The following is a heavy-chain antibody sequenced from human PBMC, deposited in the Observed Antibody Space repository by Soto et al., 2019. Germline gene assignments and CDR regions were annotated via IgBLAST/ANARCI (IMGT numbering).Heavy chain of an antibody. V-gene: IGHV4-30-2*01. CDR2: IYDSGST. CDR3: ARGSSSYYDYGMDV. CDR1: GDSISRGGYS. D-gene: IGHD6-6*01. Sequence: SETLSLTCAVYGDSISRGGYSWTWIRQPPGKALQWIGNIYDSGSTSYNPPLKSRVTMSVDTSKNQFSLRLTSVTAADTAVYFCARGSSSYYDYGMDVWGQRTTVTVS. J-gene: IGHJ6*02.